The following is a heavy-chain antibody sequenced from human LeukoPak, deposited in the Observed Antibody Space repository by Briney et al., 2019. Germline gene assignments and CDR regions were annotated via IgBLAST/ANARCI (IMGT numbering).Heavy chain of an antibody. J-gene: IGHJ4*02. CDR3: AKDEYYDILNYFDY. V-gene: IGHV3-23*01. CDR1: GFTFSSYA. D-gene: IGHD3-9*01. CDR2: ISGSGGST. Sequence: PGGSLRLSCTASGFTFSSYAMSWVRQAPGKGLEWVSAISGSGGSTYYADSVKGRFTISRDNSKNTLYLQMNSLRAEDTAVYYCAKDEYYDILNYFDYWGQGTLVTVSS.